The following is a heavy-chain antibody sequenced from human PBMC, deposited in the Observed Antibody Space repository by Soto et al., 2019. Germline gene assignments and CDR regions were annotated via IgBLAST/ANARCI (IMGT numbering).Heavy chain of an antibody. D-gene: IGHD6-19*01. V-gene: IGHV3-23*01. J-gene: IGHJ5*02. CDR2: INDIGDNT. Sequence: TGGSLRLSCAASGFTFSSFAMSWVRQAPGKGLEWVSTINDIGDNTYYADSVKGRFTISRDNSKKTLYLQMDSLRAEDTAIYYCAKDPQSSGWSYNWFDPWGQGTLVTVS. CDR3: AKDPQSSGWSYNWFDP. CDR1: GFTFSSFA.